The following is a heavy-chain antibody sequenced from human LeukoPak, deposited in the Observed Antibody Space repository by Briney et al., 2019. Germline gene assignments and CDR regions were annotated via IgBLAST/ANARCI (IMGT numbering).Heavy chain of an antibody. J-gene: IGHJ6*03. Sequence: GESLKISCNGSGYSFTSYLNGWVRQMPGKGLGWMGVIYPGDYDTRYSPSFQGQVTISADKSISTAYLQWSSLKASDTAMYYCARPASGYSYGTTPRYYYYYMDVWGKGTTVTVSS. D-gene: IGHD5-18*01. CDR1: GYSFTSYL. CDR3: ARPASGYSYGTTPRYYYYYMDV. V-gene: IGHV5-51*01. CDR2: IYPGDYDT.